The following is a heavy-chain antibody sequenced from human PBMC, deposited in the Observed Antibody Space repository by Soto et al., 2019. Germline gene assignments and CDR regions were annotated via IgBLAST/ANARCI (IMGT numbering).Heavy chain of an antibody. J-gene: IGHJ4*02. Sequence: SVKVSCKASGGTFSSYRFNWVRQARGQGLEWLGGIVPIYRTADYAQKFQGGVTITADESTRTVYMELSSLKSQDTALYYCARDSGAKLSSSWGQGTLVTVSS. D-gene: IGHD6-13*01. CDR3: ARDSGAKLSSS. V-gene: IGHV1-69*13. CDR2: IVPIYRTA. CDR1: GGTFSSYR.